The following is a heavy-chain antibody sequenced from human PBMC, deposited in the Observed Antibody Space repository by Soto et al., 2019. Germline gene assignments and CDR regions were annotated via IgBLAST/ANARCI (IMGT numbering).Heavy chain of an antibody. D-gene: IGHD3-10*01. CDR3: ARDDEYSGNGIDV. CDR1: GFTFSNYG. Sequence: QVQLVESGGGVVQPGRSLRLSCAASGFTFSNYGMHWVRQAPGKGLEWVAVSLNDGSNRYHADSVKDRFTISRDNSKNMLYLQMNSLRAEDTAVYYCARDDEYSGNGIDVWCQGTTVTVS. V-gene: IGHV3-33*01. CDR2: SLNDGSNR. J-gene: IGHJ6*02.